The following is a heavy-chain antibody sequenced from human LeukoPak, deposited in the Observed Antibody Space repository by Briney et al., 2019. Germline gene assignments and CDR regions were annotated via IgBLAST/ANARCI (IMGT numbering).Heavy chain of an antibody. CDR1: GGSISSSSYY. Sequence: SETLSLTCTVSGGSISSSSYYWGWNRQPPGKGLEWIGSIYYSGSTYYNPSLKSRVTISVDTSKNQFSLKLSSVTAADTAVYYCARHQWSQIDYWGQGTLVTVSS. J-gene: IGHJ4*02. CDR2: IYYSGST. CDR3: ARHQWSQIDY. D-gene: IGHD2-8*01. V-gene: IGHV4-39*01.